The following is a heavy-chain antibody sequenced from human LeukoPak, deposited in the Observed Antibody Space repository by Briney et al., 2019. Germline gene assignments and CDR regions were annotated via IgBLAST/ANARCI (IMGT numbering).Heavy chain of an antibody. J-gene: IGHJ4*02. CDR3: AREGRVSGYDFDC. V-gene: IGHV3-74*03. CDR1: GFTFSSYW. CDR2: INSDGSSI. D-gene: IGHD5-12*01. Sequence: GGSLRLSCAASGFTFSSYWMHWVRQPPGKELVWVSRINSDGSSITYADSVKGRFTISRDNAKNTLYLQMNSLRVEDTAVYYCAREGRVSGYDFDCWGQGTLVTVSS.